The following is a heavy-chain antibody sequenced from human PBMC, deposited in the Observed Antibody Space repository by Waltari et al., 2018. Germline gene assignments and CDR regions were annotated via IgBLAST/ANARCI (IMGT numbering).Heavy chain of an antibody. V-gene: IGHV4-38-2*02. CDR1: GYSISSGYY. CDR2: IYHSGST. J-gene: IGHJ6*03. Sequence: QVQLQESGPGLVKPSETLSLTCTVSGYSISSGYYWGWIRQPPGKGLEWIGSIYHSGSTYYNPSLKSRVTISVDTSKNQFSLKLSSVTAADTAVYYCARADTVVASGRAYYYYYMDVWGKGTTVTISS. CDR3: ARADTVVASGRAYYYYYMDV. D-gene: IGHD2-15*01.